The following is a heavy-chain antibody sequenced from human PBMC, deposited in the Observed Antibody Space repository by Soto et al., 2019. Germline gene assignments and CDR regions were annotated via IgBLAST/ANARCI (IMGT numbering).Heavy chain of an antibody. J-gene: IGHJ4*02. CDR1: GYTFTSYG. D-gene: IGHD2-21*02. CDR2: ISAYNGNT. Sequence: QVQLVQSGAEVKKPGASVKVSCKASGYTFTSYGISWVRQAPGQGLEWRGWISAYNGNTNYAQKLQGRVTMTTDTSTSTADMEMRILRSDDTAVYYCARDSRMVVVTAIHPFDYWGQGTLVTVAS. V-gene: IGHV1-18*01. CDR3: ARDSRMVVVTAIHPFDY.